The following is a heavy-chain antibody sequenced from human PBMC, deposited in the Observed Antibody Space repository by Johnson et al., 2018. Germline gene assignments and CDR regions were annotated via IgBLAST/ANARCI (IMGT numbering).Heavy chain of an antibody. J-gene: IGHJ3*02. D-gene: IGHD1-26*01. V-gene: IGHV1-69*06. CDR2: IIPILGTT. CDR1: GGTFNTFA. Sequence: VQLLESGAEVTKPGSSXNVSCKASGGTFNTFAFNWVRQAPGQGLEWMGGIIPILGTTYYEQKFQDRVAITADKSTSTVYMELSSLRSEDTAVYYCARVEGVGDAFDIWGQGTMVTVSS. CDR3: ARVEGVGDAFDI.